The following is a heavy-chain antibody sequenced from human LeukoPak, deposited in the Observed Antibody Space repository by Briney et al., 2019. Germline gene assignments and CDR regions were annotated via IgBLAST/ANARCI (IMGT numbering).Heavy chain of an antibody. CDR1: GFTFSSYG. Sequence: GGSLRLSCAASGFTFSSYGMHWVRQAPGKGLEWVAFIQSGGNNKEYADSVKGRFTISRDNSQNTLYLQMKSLRAEDTAVYYCAKDRERVLTSTSCSFDSWGHGTLVTVSS. V-gene: IGHV3-30*02. D-gene: IGHD2-2*01. J-gene: IGHJ4*01. CDR3: AKDRERVLTSTSCSFDS. CDR2: IQSGGNNK.